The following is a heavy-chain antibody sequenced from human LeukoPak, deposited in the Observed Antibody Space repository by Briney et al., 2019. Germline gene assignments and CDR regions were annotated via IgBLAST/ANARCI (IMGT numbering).Heavy chain of an antibody. CDR2: ISYDGSNK. J-gene: IGHJ4*02. Sequence: GRSLRLSCAASGFIFSSYGMHWVRQAPGKGLEWVAVISYDGSNKYYADSVKGRFTISRDNSKNTLSLQMNSLRAEDTALYYCARGFVLGAAKNYFDYWGQGALVTVSS. CDR3: ARGFVLGAAKNYFDY. D-gene: IGHD2-21*02. V-gene: IGHV3-30*03. CDR1: GFIFSSYG.